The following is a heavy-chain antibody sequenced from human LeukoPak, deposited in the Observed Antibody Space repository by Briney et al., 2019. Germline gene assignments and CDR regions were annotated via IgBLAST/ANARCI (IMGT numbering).Heavy chain of an antibody. V-gene: IGHV3-33*01. CDR3: ARGPSYDILTGYPLDY. J-gene: IGHJ4*02. CDR1: GFTFSSYG. CDR2: IWYDGSNK. Sequence: GGSLRLSCAASGFTFSSYGMHWVRQAPGKGLEWVAVIWYDGSNKYYADSVKGRFTISRDNSKNTLYLQMNSLRAEDTAVYYCARGPSYDILTGYPLDYWGQGTLVNVSS. D-gene: IGHD3-9*01.